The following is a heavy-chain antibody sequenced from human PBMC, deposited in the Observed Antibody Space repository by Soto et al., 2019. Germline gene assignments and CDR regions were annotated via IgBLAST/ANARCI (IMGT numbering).Heavy chain of an antibody. Sequence: EVQLVESGGGLVQPGGSLRLSCAASGFTFNSYSMNWVRQAPGKGLEWVSYIGGSSNSIYYADSVKGRFTVSRDNAKNSLYPQMNSLRDEDTAVYYCARDLAVGAYAHFDYWGQGTLVTVSS. CDR3: ARDLAVGAYAHFDY. CDR2: IGGSSNSI. D-gene: IGHD1-26*01. CDR1: GFTFNSYS. J-gene: IGHJ4*02. V-gene: IGHV3-48*02.